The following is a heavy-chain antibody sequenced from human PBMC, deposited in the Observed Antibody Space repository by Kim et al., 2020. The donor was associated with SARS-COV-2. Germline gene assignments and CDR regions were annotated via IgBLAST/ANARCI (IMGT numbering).Heavy chain of an antibody. J-gene: IGHJ5*02. CDR2: IIPIFGTA. V-gene: IGHV1-69*13. D-gene: IGHD2-21*01. CDR1: GCTFSSYA. Sequence: SVKVSCKASGCTFSSYAISWVRQAPGQGLEWMGGIIPIFGTANYAQKFQGRVTITADESTSTAYMELSSLRSEDTAVYYCARSDVDSSWFDPWGQGTLVTVSS. CDR3: ARSDVDSSWFDP.